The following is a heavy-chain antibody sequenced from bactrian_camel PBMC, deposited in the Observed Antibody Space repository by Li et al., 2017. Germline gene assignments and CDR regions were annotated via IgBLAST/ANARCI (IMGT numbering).Heavy chain of an antibody. CDR1: ASTAGADC. Sequence: VQLVESGGGSVQPGGSLRLSCAASASTAGADCMGWFRQAPGKEREEVASIYKTGVGSEVYAASVKGRFAISRDNAKNTLYLQMNNLKTEDTAVYYCAAGGSRWWYAYWAPGTQVTVS. CDR3: AAGGSRWWYAY. D-gene: IGHD2*01. CDR2: IYKTGVGSE. V-gene: IGHV3S54*01. J-gene: IGHJ4*01.